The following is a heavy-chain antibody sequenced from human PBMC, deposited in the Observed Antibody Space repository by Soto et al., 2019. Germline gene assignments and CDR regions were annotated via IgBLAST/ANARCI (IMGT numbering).Heavy chain of an antibody. Sequence: GGSLRLSCAASGFTFGSYGMYWVRQAPGKGLQWVAFISYDVSNKYYADSVTGRFTISRDNSKNTVYLQMNSLRDEDTAVYYCARGDGHSYVSTFDYWGQGTLVTVSS. CDR1: GFTFGSYG. J-gene: IGHJ4*02. D-gene: IGHD5-18*01. CDR2: ISYDVSNK. V-gene: IGHV3-30*03. CDR3: ARGDGHSYVSTFDY.